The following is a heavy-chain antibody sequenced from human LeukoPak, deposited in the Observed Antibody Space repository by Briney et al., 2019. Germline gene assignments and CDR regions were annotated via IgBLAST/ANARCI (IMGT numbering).Heavy chain of an antibody. D-gene: IGHD3-9*01. J-gene: IGHJ4*02. CDR3: ARLGTTAYYPPGC. Sequence: SETLSLTCTVSGGSISSSSYYWSWIRQPPGKGLEWIGEINHSGSTNYNPSLKSRVTISVDTSKNQFSLKLSSVTAADTAVYYCARLGTTAYYPPGCWGQGTLVTVSS. V-gene: IGHV4-39*07. CDR1: GGSISSSSYY. CDR2: INHSGST.